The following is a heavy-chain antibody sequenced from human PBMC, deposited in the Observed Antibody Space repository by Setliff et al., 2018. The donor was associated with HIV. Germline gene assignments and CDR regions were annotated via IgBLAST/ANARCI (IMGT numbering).Heavy chain of an antibody. J-gene: IGHJ4*02. CDR1: GFTFSRHA. CDR3: ARVRLYNNALDY. V-gene: IGHV3-23*03. Sequence: GGSLRLSCAASGFTFSRHAMAWVRQAPGKGLEWVSVIYSGGTTTYYADSVKGRFTISRDNSKNTLYLQMNSLRAEDAAAYYCARVRLYNNALDYWGQGTLVTVSS. D-gene: IGHD3-10*01. CDR2: IYSGGTTT.